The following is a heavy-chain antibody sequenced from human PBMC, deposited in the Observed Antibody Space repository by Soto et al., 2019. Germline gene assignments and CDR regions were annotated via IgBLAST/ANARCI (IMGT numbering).Heavy chain of an antibody. D-gene: IGHD3-16*02. Sequence: PSETLSLTCNVSGSSISSAYYWGWFRQPPGRGLEWIGSVFHRGTTYYNPSLMSRVTISLDTSKNQFSLKLSSVTAAATAVYYLAGDFWSGYRHFDYWGQGALVTVSS. V-gene: IGHV4-38-2*02. CDR1: GSSISSAYY. CDR3: AGDFWSGYRHFDY. J-gene: IGHJ4*02. CDR2: VFHRGTT.